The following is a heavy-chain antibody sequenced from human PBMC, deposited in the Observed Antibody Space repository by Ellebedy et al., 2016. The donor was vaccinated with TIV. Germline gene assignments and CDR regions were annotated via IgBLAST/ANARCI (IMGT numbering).Heavy chain of an antibody. Sequence: GESLKISCAASGFTFYDHAMHWVRQAPGRGLEWVALIGILGGSTYYADSVKGRFTISRDNKKNSLYLEMNSLGSEDSALYYCVRVRWDRYSHAYYYSYGMDVWGQGTTVTVSS. D-gene: IGHD5-18*01. CDR1: GFTFYDHA. V-gene: IGHV3-43*02. J-gene: IGHJ6*02. CDR2: IGILGGST. CDR3: VRVRWDRYSHAYYYSYGMDV.